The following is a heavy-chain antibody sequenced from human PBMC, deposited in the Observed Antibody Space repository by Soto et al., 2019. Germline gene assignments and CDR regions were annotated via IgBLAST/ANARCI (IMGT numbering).Heavy chain of an antibody. CDR2: IKQDGSEK. Sequence: GGSLRLSCAASGFTFSSYWMSWVRQAPGKGLEWVANIKQDGSEKYYVDSVKGRFTISRDNAKNSLYLQMNSLIAEDTAVYYCAREAWLEGSGGSDAVDIWGQGTMVTVSS. CDR3: AREAWLEGSGGSDAVDI. J-gene: IGHJ3*02. V-gene: IGHV3-7*01. D-gene: IGHD6-19*01. CDR1: GFTFSSYW.